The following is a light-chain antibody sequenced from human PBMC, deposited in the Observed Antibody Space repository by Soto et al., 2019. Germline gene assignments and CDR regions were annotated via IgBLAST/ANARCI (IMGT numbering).Light chain of an antibody. CDR3: QTWGAGFRT. V-gene: IGLV4-69*01. CDR1: SGHSSYA. J-gene: IGLJ2*01. CDR2: LYNDGSH. Sequence: QPVLTQSPSASASLGASVKLTCTLNSGHSSYAIAWHQQQPEKGPRYLMKLYNDGSHSKGDGIPDRFSGSSSGAERYLTISSLQPEDDADYYCQTWGAGFRTFGGGTKLTVL.